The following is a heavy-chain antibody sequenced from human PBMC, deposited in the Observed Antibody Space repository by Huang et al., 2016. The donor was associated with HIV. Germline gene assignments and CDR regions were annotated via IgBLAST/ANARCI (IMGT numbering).Heavy chain of an antibody. CDR1: GYSFPTFW. Sequence: EVQLVQSGAEVKKPGESLKISCKGSGYSFPTFWIGWVRQLPGKGLEWSGIIYPRDSDTRYSPSFQGQVTISADRSASTAYLQWSSLKASDTAMYYCARHVGVYGSASSAFDYWGQGTLVTVSS. D-gene: IGHD3-10*01. V-gene: IGHV5-51*01. CDR3: ARHVGVYGSASSAFDY. CDR2: IYPRDSDT. J-gene: IGHJ4*02.